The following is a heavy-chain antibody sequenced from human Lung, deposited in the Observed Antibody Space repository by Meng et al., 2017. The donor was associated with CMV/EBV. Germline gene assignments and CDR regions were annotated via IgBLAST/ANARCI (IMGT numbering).Heavy chain of an antibody. CDR1: GFSLSTTGMG. CDR3: ALIGYVAGRPFDF. V-gene: IGHV2-26*01. CDR2: IFSNDDK. Sequence: SGXXLVXPTGTLTLTCTVSGFSLSTTGMGVDWIRQPPGKALEWLAHIFSNDDKSYSTSLKSRLTISKDTSQSQVVLTMTNMDPVDTATYYCALIGYVAGRPFDFXGQGXLVTVSS. D-gene: IGHD6-6*01. J-gene: IGHJ4*02.